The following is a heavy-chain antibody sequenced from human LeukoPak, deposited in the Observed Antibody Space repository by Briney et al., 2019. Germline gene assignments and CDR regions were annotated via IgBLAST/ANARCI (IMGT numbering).Heavy chain of an antibody. Sequence: GGSLRLSCAAPGFTFSSYAMSCVRQAPGKGLEWVSAISGSGGSTYYADSVKGRFTISRDNSKNTLYLQMNSLRAEDTAVYYCANSRRGYSYDLGSWYFDYWGQGTLVTVSS. CDR2: ISGSGGST. CDR3: ANSRRGYSYDLGSWYFDY. D-gene: IGHD5-18*01. CDR1: GFTFSSYA. J-gene: IGHJ4*02. V-gene: IGHV3-23*01.